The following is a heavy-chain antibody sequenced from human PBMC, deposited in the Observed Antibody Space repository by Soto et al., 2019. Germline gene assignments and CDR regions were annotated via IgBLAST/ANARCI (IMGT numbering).Heavy chain of an antibody. CDR1: GGTFGSNA. D-gene: IGHD1-1*01. CDR2: IIPIFGTT. V-gene: IGHV1-69*12. Sequence: QVQLVQSGAELKKPGSSVKVSCKASGGTFGSNAISWVRQAPGQGLEWMGGIIPIFGTTNNAQKFQGRVTITADESTNTAYMELSSLRSEDTAIYYGAREGYTFGPAAVRGAFDIWGQGTMVTVSS. J-gene: IGHJ3*02. CDR3: AREGYTFGPAAVRGAFDI.